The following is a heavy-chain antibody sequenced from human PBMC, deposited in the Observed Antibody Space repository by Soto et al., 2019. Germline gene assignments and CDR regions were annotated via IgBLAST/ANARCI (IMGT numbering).Heavy chain of an antibody. CDR3: AKDTRTEAVPEPWFDP. D-gene: IGHD6-13*01. J-gene: IGHJ5*02. CDR1: CYTSTSYG. CDR2: ISAYNGNT. V-gene: IGHV1-18*01. Sequence: ASVKASCKASCYTSTSYGISWVRQSPEQGLEWMGCISAYNGNTNYAQKLQGRVTMTTDTSTSTAYMELRSLRAEETAVYYCAKDTRTEAVPEPWFDPWGQGTLVTVSS.